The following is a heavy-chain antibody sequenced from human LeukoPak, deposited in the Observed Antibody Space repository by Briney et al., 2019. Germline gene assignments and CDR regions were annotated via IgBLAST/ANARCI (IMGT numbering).Heavy chain of an antibody. CDR3: ARAELTYDSSGYHLDY. D-gene: IGHD3-22*01. Sequence: SVKVSCKASGGTFSSYAISWVRQAPGQGLEWMGGIIPIFGTANYAQKFQGRVTITTDESTSTAYMELSSLRSEDTAVYYCARAELTYDSSGYHLDYWGQGNLVTVSS. CDR1: GGTFSSYA. CDR2: IIPIFGTA. V-gene: IGHV1-69*05. J-gene: IGHJ4*02.